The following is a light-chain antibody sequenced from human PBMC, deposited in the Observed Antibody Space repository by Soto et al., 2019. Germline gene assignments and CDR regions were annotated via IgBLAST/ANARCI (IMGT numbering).Light chain of an antibody. CDR3: QEYDGAPIT. CDR2: DAS. V-gene: IGKV3-20*01. J-gene: IGKJ5*01. Sequence: EIVLTQSPDTLSLSPGDRATLSCRASQSIRSERLAWYQQKPGQAPGLVIFDASNRASGMPERFSGSGSGTDFTLTIARLEPEDFAVYYCQEYDGAPITFGLGTRLEIK. CDR1: QSIRSER.